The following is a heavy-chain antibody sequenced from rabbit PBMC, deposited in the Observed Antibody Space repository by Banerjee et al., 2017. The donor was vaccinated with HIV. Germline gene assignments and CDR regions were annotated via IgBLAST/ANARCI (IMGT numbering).Heavy chain of an antibody. CDR1: GIDFSSYYY. J-gene: IGHJ4*01. V-gene: IGHV1S40*01. Sequence: QSLEESGGGLVQPEGSLKLSCKASGIDFSSYYYMCWVRQAPGKGLEWIACIYTGSSGSTWYASWVNGRFTISKTSWTTVTLQMTSLTAADTATYFCARDLTGVTGWNFNLWGPGTLVTVS. CDR2: IYTGSSGST. D-gene: IGHD7-1*01. CDR3: ARDLTGVTGWNFNL.